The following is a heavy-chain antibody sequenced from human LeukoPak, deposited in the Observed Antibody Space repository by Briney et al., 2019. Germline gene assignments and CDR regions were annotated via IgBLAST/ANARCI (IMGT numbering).Heavy chain of an antibody. D-gene: IGHD6-13*01. J-gene: IGHJ4*02. CDR3: ARQALYSSSWYEDY. CDR2: IYTSGST. V-gene: IGHV4-4*07. Sequence: SETLSLTCTVSGGSISSDYWSWIRQPAGKGLEWIGRIYTSGSTYYNPSLKSRVTMSVDTSKNQFSLKLSSVSAADTAVYYCARQALYSSSWYEDYWGQGTLVTVSS. CDR1: GGSISSDY.